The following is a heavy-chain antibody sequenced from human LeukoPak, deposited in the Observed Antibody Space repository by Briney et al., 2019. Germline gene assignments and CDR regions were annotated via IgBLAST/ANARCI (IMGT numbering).Heavy chain of an antibody. D-gene: IGHD4/OR15-4a*01. Sequence: SETLSLTCTVSGASISGYYWTWIRQPPGKGLEWIGHIYNSGSTNYNPSLESRVTMSVDTSKNQFSLKVSSVTPADTAMYYCASGRDQLTSVQYWGQGTLATVSS. CDR1: GASISGYY. CDR2: IYNSGST. V-gene: IGHV4-59*01. J-gene: IGHJ1*01. CDR3: ASGRDQLTSVQY.